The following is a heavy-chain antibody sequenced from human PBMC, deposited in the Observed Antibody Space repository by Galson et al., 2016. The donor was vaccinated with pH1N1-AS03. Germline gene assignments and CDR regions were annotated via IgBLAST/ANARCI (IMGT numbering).Heavy chain of an antibody. V-gene: IGHV3-33*01. D-gene: IGHD2-15*01. J-gene: IGHJ4*02. CDR3: ARGRIYSMEGKFGFDL. Sequence: SLRLSCAASGFTFSHYGIHWVRQAPGKGLEWVAVIWYDGSYTYYTDSVKGRFTISRDNSKSTLSLQMNSLRVKDTAIYYCARGRIYSMEGKFGFDLWGQGTLVTVSS. CDR1: GFTFSHYG. CDR2: IWYDGSYT.